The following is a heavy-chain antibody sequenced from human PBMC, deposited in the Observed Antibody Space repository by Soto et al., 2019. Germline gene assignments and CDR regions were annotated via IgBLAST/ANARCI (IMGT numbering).Heavy chain of an antibody. CDR3: ANAVAGTVGAFDI. Sequence: SGGSLRLSCAASGFTFSSYAMSWVRQAPGKGLEWVSAISGSGGSTYYADSVKGRFTISRDNSKNTLYLQMNSLRAEDTAVYYCANAVAGTVGAFDIWGQGTMVTVSS. CDR1: GFTFSSYA. D-gene: IGHD6-19*01. V-gene: IGHV3-23*01. CDR2: ISGSGGST. J-gene: IGHJ3*02.